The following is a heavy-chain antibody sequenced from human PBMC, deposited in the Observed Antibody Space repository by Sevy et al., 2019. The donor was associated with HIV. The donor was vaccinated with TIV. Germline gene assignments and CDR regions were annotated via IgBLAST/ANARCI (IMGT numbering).Heavy chain of an antibody. CDR3: ATSPAYYDSSRDAFDI. CDR1: GYSVSDLS. D-gene: IGHD3-22*01. J-gene: IGHJ3*02. CDR2: YDPEDGET. Sequence: ASVKVSCKVSGYSVSDLSIHWVRQAPGKGLEWMGGYDPEDGETIYAQMFQGRVTMTEDTSTDTAYMELSSLRSEDTAVYYCATSPAYYDSSRDAFDIWGQGTMVTVSS. V-gene: IGHV1-24*01.